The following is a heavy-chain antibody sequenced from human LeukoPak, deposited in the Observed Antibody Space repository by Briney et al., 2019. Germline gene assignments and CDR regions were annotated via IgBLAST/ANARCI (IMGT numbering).Heavy chain of an antibody. CDR1: GFTFSSYH. V-gene: IGHV3-21*06. Sequence: PGGSLRLSCAASGFTFSSYHMNWVRRAPGKGLEWVSYISSGSSDLYYTDSVKGRFTISRDNAQNLLYLQMDSLRAEDTAVYYCATGNGDYFSTNRRNAMDVWGQGTTVTVSS. D-gene: IGHD4-17*01. CDR2: ISSGSSDL. J-gene: IGHJ6*02. CDR3: ATGNGDYFSTNRRNAMDV.